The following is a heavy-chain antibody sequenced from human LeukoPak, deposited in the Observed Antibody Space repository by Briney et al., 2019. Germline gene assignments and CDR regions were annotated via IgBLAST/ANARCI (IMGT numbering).Heavy chain of an antibody. D-gene: IGHD6-13*01. CDR3: ARGKRYTSSLFGSKKTFDI. V-gene: IGHV1-46*01. CDR1: GYTFTSYY. Sequence: ASVKVSCKASGYTFTSYYMHWVRQAPGQGLVWMGLINPTGGSTGYARKFQGRVTMTRDMSTSTDYMELSSLRSEDTAIYYCARGKRYTSSLFGSKKTFDIWGQGTMVTVSS. J-gene: IGHJ3*02. CDR2: INPTGGST.